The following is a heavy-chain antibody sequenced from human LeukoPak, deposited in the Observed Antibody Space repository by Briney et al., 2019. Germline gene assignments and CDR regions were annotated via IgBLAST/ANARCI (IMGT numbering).Heavy chain of an antibody. CDR3: ARGVEWDFWSGYYPHYYYYMDV. CDR2: INPNSGGT. Sequence: GASVKVSCKASGYTFTGYYMHWVRQAPGQGLEWMGWINPNSGGTNYAQKFQGRVTMTRDTSISTAYMWLSRLRSDDTAVYYCARGVEWDFWSGYYPHYYYYMDVWGKGTTVTVSS. J-gene: IGHJ6*03. CDR1: GYTFTGYY. V-gene: IGHV1-2*02. D-gene: IGHD3-3*01.